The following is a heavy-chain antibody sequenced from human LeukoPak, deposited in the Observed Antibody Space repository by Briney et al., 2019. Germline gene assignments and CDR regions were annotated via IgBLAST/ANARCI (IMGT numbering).Heavy chain of an antibody. CDR2: IYTSGST. CDR1: GGSISSYY. Sequence: SEALSLTCTVSGGSISSYYWSWIRQPAGKGLEWIGRIYTSGSTNYNPSLKSRVTMSVDTSKNQFSLKLSSVTAADTAVYYCARGESWIQNFDLWGRGTLVTVSS. CDR3: ARGESWIQNFDL. J-gene: IGHJ2*01. D-gene: IGHD5-18*01. V-gene: IGHV4-4*07.